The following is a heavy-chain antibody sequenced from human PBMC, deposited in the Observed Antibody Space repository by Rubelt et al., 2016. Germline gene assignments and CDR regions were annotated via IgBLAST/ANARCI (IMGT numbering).Heavy chain of an antibody. CDR1: GFIVSSNY. CDR3: ARHGAYYYFGMDV. CDR2: LNWDGSST. J-gene: IGHJ6*02. D-gene: IGHD1-26*01. Sequence: EVQLVESGGGLVQPGGSLRLSCAASGFIVSSNYMSWVRQAPGKGLEWVAGLNWDGSSTTYAESVKGRFTVSRDNAKNSLFLQMNRLRSEDTALYYCARHGAYYYFGMDVWGQGTTVTVS. V-gene: IGHV3-74*01.